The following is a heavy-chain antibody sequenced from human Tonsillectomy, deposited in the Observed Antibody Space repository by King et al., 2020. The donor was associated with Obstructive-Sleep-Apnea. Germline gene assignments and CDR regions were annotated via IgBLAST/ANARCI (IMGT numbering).Heavy chain of an antibody. J-gene: IGHJ4*02. CDR2: IKQDGSEK. V-gene: IGHV3-7*01. CDR1: GFTFSSYW. D-gene: IGHD3-10*01. CDR3: ARDTRLLWFGELFNYCDY. Sequence: VQLVESGRGLVQPGGSLRLSCAASGFTFSSYWMSWVRQAPGKGLEWVANIKQDGSEKYYVDSVKGRFTISRDNAKNSLYLQMNSLRAEDTAVYYCARDTRLLWFGELFNYCDYWGQGTLVTVSS.